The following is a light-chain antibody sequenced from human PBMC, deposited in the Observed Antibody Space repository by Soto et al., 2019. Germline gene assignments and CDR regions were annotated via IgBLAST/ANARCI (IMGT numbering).Light chain of an antibody. CDR3: LRYGDSPPAYT. CDR1: QSVSSRN. V-gene: IGKV3-20*01. Sequence: EIVLTQSPGTVSLSPGERATLSCRASQSVSSRNLAWYRQKPGQAPSLLIFGASYRATGIPDRFSGSGSGTDFSLTISRLVPEDCAVYYCLRYGDSPPAYTFGQGTKLEIK. CDR2: GAS. J-gene: IGKJ2*01.